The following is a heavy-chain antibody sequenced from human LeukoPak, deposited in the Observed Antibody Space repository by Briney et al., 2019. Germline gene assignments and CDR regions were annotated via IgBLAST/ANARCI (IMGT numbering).Heavy chain of an antibody. CDR1: GFTFSSYG. CDR2: IRYDGSNK. J-gene: IGHJ4*02. Sequence: GGSLRLSCAASGFTFSSYGMHWVRQAPGKGLEWVACIRYDGSNKYYADSVKGRFTISRDNSKNTLYLQMNSLRAEDTAVYYCARVGYCSSTSCHYYFDSWGQGTLVTVSS. V-gene: IGHV3-30*02. CDR3: ARVGYCSSTSCHYYFDS. D-gene: IGHD2-2*01.